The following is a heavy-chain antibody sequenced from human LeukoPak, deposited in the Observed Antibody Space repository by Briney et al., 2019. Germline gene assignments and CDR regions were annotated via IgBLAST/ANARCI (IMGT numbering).Heavy chain of an antibody. CDR3: ARALPNDAFDI. CDR2: IKQDGSEN. Sequence: GGSLRLSCAVTGFTFSSYWMTWVRQAPGKGLEWVANIKQDGSENYYVDSVKGRFTISRDNAKNSLYLQMNSLRAEDTAVYYCARALPNDAFDIWGQGTMVTVSS. CDR1: GFTFSSYW. V-gene: IGHV3-7*03. J-gene: IGHJ3*02.